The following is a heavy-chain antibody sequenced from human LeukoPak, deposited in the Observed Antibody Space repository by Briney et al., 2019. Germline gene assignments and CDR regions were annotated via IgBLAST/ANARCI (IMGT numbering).Heavy chain of an antibody. J-gene: IGHJ5*02. Sequence: PRRSPRLSCAASGFTLTSYAMSWVRQAPGKGLEWVSAISGSGGSTYYADSVKGRFTISRDNSKNTLYLQMNSLRAEDTAVYYCAKPRPSYSSSWYDHWGQGTLVTVSS. V-gene: IGHV3-23*01. CDR1: GFTLTSYA. D-gene: IGHD6-13*01. CDR2: ISGSGGST. CDR3: AKPRPSYSSSWYDH.